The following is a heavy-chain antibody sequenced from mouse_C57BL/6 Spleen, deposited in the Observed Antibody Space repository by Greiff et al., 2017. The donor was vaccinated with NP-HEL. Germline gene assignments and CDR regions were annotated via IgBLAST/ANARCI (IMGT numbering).Heavy chain of an antibody. CDR2: IYPGSGST. Sequence: VQLQQPGAELVKPGASVKMSCKASGYTFTSYWITWVKQRPGQGLEWIGDIYPGSGSTNYNEKFKSKATLTVDTSSSTAYMQLSSLTSEDSAVYYCARWIDGYDYAMDYWGQGTSVTVSS. D-gene: IGHD2-3*01. V-gene: IGHV1-55*01. CDR1: GYTFTSYW. CDR3: ARWIDGYDYAMDY. J-gene: IGHJ4*01.